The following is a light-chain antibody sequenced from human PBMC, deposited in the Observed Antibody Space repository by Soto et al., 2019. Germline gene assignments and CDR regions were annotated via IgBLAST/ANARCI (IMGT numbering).Light chain of an antibody. CDR1: SSDVGDYDY. V-gene: IGLV2-14*01. CDR3: SSYTSSSTLV. CDR2: EVS. Sequence: QPVLTQPASVYGSPGQSITISCTGTSSDVGDYDYVSWYQQHPGKAPKLMIYEVSNRPSGVSNRFSASKSGNTASLTISGLQAEDEADYYCSSYTSSSTLVFGGGTKLTVL. J-gene: IGLJ2*01.